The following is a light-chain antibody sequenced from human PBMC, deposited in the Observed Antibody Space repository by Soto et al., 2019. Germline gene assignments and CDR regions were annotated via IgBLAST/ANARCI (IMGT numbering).Light chain of an antibody. V-gene: IGKV3-20*01. CDR3: QQYGSSPIT. Sequence: EIVLTQSPGTLSLSPGERATLSCRASQSVSSSFLAWYQQKPGQAPRLLIYGASSRATGVPHRFSGSGSRTDFTLTISRLEPEDFAVYYCQQYGSSPITFGQGTRLEIK. CDR1: QSVSSSF. J-gene: IGKJ5*01. CDR2: GAS.